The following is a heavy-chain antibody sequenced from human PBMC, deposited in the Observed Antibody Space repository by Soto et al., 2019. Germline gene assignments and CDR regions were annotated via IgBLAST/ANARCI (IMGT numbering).Heavy chain of an antibody. V-gene: IGHV1-3*04. D-gene: IGHD1-1*01. CDR2: INTGNGKT. CDR1: GYTFTYYA. J-gene: IGHJ4*02. CDR3: VRSSGIPV. Sequence: QVQLVQSGPEVKKPGASVKVSCKTSGYTFTYYALHWVRQAPGQGLEWMGWINTGNGKTKYSQNFQGRLTTTRDTSATTLYMELSSLRSEDTTVYYCVRSSGIPVWGQGTLVTVSS.